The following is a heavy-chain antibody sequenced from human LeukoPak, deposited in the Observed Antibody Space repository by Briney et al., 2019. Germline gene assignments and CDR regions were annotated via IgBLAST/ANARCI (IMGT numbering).Heavy chain of an antibody. CDR3: AKDPDVDIVATIRDY. CDR1: GFTFSSYA. D-gene: IGHD5-12*01. J-gene: IGHJ4*02. CDR2: ISGSGGST. V-gene: IGHV3-23*01. Sequence: GGSLRLSCAASGFTFSSYAMSWVRQAPGKGLEWVSAISGSGGSTYYADSVKGRFTISRDNSKNTLYLQMNSLRAEDTAVYYCAKDPDVDIVATIRDYWGQGPLVTVSS.